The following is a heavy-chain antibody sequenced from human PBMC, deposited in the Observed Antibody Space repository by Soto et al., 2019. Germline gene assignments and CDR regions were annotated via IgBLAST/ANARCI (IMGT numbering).Heavy chain of an antibody. D-gene: IGHD3-9*01. CDR1: GFTFRSYS. CDR2: ISRSSSYI. V-gene: IGHV3-21*01. Sequence: EVQLVESGGGLVKPGGSLRLSCAASGFTFRSYSMNWVRQAPGKGQEWVSSISRSSSYIYYADSVKGRFTISRDNAKNSLYLQMNSLRAEDTAVYYCARDQRYFDWLFPQYYYYYYMDVWGKGTTVTVSS. J-gene: IGHJ6*03. CDR3: ARDQRYFDWLFPQYYYYYYMDV.